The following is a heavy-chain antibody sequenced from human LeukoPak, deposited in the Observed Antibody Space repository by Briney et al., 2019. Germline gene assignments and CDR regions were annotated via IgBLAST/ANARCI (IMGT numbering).Heavy chain of an antibody. Sequence: PGGSLRLSCAASGFTFSDYYMSWIRQAPGKGLEWVSYISSSGSTIYYADSVKGRFTISRDNAKNSLYLQMNSPRAEDTAVYYCATWGSSGVVAFDIWGQGTMVTVSS. CDR3: ATWGSSGVVAFDI. D-gene: IGHD6-19*01. J-gene: IGHJ3*02. CDR2: ISSSGSTI. CDR1: GFTFSDYY. V-gene: IGHV3-11*04.